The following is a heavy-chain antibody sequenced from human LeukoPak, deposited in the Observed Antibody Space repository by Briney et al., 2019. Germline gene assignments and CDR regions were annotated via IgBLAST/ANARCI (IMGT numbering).Heavy chain of an antibody. CDR3: AKDPGYFDWSGAFDI. J-gene: IGHJ3*02. D-gene: IGHD3-9*01. CDR2: ISYDGSNK. CDR1: GFTFSSYG. V-gene: IGHV3-30*18. Sequence: GRSLRLSYAASGFTFSSYGMHWVRQAPGKGLEWVAVISYDGSNKYYADSVKGRFTISRDNSKNTLYLQMNSLRAEDTAVYYCAKDPGYFDWSGAFDIWGQGTMVTVSS.